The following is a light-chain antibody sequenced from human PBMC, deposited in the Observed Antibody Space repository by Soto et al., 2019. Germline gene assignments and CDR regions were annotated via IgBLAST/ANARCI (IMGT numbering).Light chain of an antibody. J-gene: IGKJ4*01. CDR2: DAS. V-gene: IGKV3-11*01. CDR3: QQRSNWPLT. Sequence: IVLTQSPGTLSLSPGQRATLSCRASQSIRGYLAWYQQKPGQAPRLLIYDASNRATGIPARFSGSGSGTDFTLTISSLEPEDFAVYYCQQRSNWPLTFGGGTKVDIK. CDR1: QSIRGY.